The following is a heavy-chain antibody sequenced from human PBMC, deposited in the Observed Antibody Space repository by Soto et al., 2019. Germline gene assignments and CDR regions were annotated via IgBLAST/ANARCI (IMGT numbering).Heavy chain of an antibody. D-gene: IGHD2-2*01. J-gene: IGHJ4*02. Sequence: GGSLRLSCAASGFTFSSYAMSWVRQAPGKGLEWVSAISGSGGSTYYADSVKGRFTISRDNSKNTLYLQMNSLRAEDTAVYYCAKATLIVVVPAAIAYWGQGTLVTVSS. CDR3: AKATLIVVVPAAIAY. CDR1: GFTFSSYA. CDR2: ISGSGGST. V-gene: IGHV3-23*01.